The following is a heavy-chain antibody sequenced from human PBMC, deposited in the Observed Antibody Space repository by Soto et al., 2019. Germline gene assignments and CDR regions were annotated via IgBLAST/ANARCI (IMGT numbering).Heavy chain of an antibody. Sequence: GGSLRLSCAASGFAFSFSPMHWVRQAPGKGLEWVAVISYDGSNTNYADSVKGRFTIPRDNSKNTQSLQMNSLRPEDTAVYYCARARGASPVSFYNYGMDFWGQGTPVTVSS. CDR3: ARARGASPVSFYNYGMDF. CDR2: ISYDGSNT. CDR1: GFAFSFSP. D-gene: IGHD2-15*01. J-gene: IGHJ6*02. V-gene: IGHV3-30*04.